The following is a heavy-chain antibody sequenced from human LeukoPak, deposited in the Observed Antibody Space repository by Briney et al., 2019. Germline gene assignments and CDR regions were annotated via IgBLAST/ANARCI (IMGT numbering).Heavy chain of an antibody. J-gene: IGHJ1*01. V-gene: IGHV3-21*01. D-gene: IGHD3-16*01. CDR3: AYTNNLKY. Sequence: GGSLRLSCAASGFTFSRYGMNWVRQAPGKGLEWVSFISSSSGNIKYADSVKGRFTISRDNAKNSLDLQMNSLRVEDTAVYYCAYTNNLKYWGQGTLVTVSS. CDR1: GFTFSRYG. CDR2: ISSSSGNI.